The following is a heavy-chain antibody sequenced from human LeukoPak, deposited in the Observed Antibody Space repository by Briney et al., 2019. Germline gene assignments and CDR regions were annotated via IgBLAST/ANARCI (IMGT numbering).Heavy chain of an antibody. Sequence: ASVKVSCKASGYTFTSYYMHWVRQAPGQGLEWMGIINPSGGSTSYAQKFQGRVTMTRDTSTSTVYMELSSLRSEDTAVYYCARDSPVVPAAIFYYYYDMDVWGQGTTVTVSS. J-gene: IGHJ6*02. D-gene: IGHD2-2*01. CDR1: GYTFTSYY. V-gene: IGHV1-46*01. CDR2: INPSGGST. CDR3: ARDSPVVPAAIFYYYYDMDV.